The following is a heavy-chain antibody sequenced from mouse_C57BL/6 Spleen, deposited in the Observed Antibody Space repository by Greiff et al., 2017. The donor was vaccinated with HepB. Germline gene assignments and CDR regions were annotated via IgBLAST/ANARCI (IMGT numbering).Heavy chain of an antibody. CDR1: GFTFSSYA. D-gene: IGHD1-1*01. J-gene: IGHJ3*01. V-gene: IGHV5-4*03. CDR3: ARAYGSSPWFAY. CDR2: ISDGGSYT. Sequence: VKVVESGGGLVKPGGSLKLSCAASGFTFSSYAMSWVRQTPEKRLEWVATISDGGSYTYYPDNVKGRFTISRDNAKNNLYLQMSHLKSEDTAMYYCARAYGSSPWFAYWGQGTLVTVSA.